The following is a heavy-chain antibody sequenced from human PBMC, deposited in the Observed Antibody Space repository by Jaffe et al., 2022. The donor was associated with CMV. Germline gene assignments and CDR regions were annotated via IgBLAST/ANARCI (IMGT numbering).Heavy chain of an antibody. V-gene: IGHV3-73*01. CDR2: IRSKANSYAT. CDR3: WSFEYRDTYYYYYMDV. Sequence: EVQLVESGGGLVQPGGSLKLSCAASGFTFSGSAMHWVRQASGKGLEWVGRIRSKANSYATAYAASVKGRFTISRDDSKNTAYLQMNSLKTEDTAVYYCWSFEYRDTYYYYYMDVWGKGTTVTVSS. J-gene: IGHJ6*03. D-gene: IGHD2-2*01. CDR1: GFTFSGSA.